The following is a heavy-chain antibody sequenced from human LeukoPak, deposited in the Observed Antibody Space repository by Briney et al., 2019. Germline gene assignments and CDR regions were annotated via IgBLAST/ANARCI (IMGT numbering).Heavy chain of an antibody. V-gene: IGHV3-43*02. CDR1: GFAFPVFD. D-gene: IGHD1-26*01. CDR3: ATWAFYHGLDV. Sequence: GGSLRLSCAASGFAFPVFDMHWVRQAPGKGVEWVSLINRDGTKTYYADSVRGRFTISRDNSKDSLYLQMNSLRTEDTALYYCATWAFYHGLDVWGQGTTVTVSS. J-gene: IGHJ6*02. CDR2: INRDGTKT.